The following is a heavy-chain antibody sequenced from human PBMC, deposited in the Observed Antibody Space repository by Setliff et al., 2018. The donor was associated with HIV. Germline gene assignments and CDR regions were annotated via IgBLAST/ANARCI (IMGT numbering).Heavy chain of an antibody. CDR2: IYHTGIT. D-gene: IGHD1-1*01. CDR1: GYSISSGYY. V-gene: IGHV4-38-2*01. J-gene: IGHJ4*02. Sequence: SETLSLTCAVSGYSISSGYYWGWIRQPPGKGLEWIGSIYHTGITYDNPSLKSRVTMSIDTSQNQFSLKLTSVTATDTAVYYCSNWNTTVDADSWGQGTLVTVSS. CDR3: SNWNTTVDADS.